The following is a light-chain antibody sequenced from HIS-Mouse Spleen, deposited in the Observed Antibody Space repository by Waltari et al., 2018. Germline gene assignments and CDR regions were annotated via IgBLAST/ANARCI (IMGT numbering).Light chain of an antibody. CDR2: DVS. CDR3: SSYTSSSTVV. J-gene: IGLJ2*01. CDR1: SSDVGGYNY. Sequence: QSALTQPASVSGSPGQSITISCTGTSSDVGGYNYVSWYQQHPGTAPKLMIYDVSIRPSGGSNRFSGSKSGNTASLTISGLQAEDEADYYCSSYTSSSTVVFGGGTKLTVL. V-gene: IGLV2-14*03.